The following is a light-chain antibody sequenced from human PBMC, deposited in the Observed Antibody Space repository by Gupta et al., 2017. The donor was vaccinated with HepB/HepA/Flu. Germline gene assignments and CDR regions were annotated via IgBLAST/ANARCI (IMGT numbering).Light chain of an antibody. Sequence: DIPLTQSPSFLSASVGDRVIIACRASQGISSSLAWFQQKPGRAPNLLIYAASTLESGVPSRFSGSRSGTEVTLTISSLQPEDFATYYCQQISSYPLTFGPGTKVDVK. CDR2: AAS. J-gene: IGKJ3*01. CDR1: QGISSS. CDR3: QQISSYPLT. V-gene: IGKV1-9*01.